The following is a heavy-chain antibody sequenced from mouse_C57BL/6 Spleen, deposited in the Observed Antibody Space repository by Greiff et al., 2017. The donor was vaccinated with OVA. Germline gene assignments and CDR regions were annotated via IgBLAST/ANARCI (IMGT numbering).Heavy chain of an antibody. CDR3: ARSSNAMDY. Sequence: VQLQQPGAELVRPGSSVKLPCKASGYTFTSYWMHWVKQRPIQGLEWIGNIDPSDSETHYNQKFKDKATLTVDKSSSTAYMQLSSLTSEDSAVYYCARSSNAMDYWGQGTSVTVSS. J-gene: IGHJ4*01. CDR2: IDPSDSET. CDR1: GYTFTSYW. V-gene: IGHV1-52*01.